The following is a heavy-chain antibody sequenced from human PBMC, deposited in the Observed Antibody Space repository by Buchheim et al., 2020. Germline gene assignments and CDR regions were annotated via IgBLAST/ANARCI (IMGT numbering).Heavy chain of an antibody. J-gene: IGHJ6*03. Sequence: QVQLVQSGAEVKKPGASVKVSCEASGYTFTSYYMHWVRQAPGQGLEWMGIINPSGGSTSYAQKFQGRVTMTRDTSTSTVYMELSSLRSEDTAVYYCAREIGQLVSYTYYYYMDVWGKGTT. CDR2: INPSGGST. V-gene: IGHV1-46*01. CDR3: AREIGQLVSYTYYYYMDV. CDR1: GYTFTSYY. D-gene: IGHD6-6*01.